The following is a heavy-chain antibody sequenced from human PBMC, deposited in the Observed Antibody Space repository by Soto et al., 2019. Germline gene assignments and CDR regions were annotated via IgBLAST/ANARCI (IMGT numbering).Heavy chain of an antibody. CDR3: ARDIMTTVTDRDLEY. Sequence: QVQMVQSASEVKEPGASVKVSCKTSGYSFTTHGISWVRQAPGQGLEWMGWVSAYNGDTNYAPSLHDRVTMTTDKSARTASMELSIVTPDDWAVYYCARDIMTTVTDRDLEYWGQGTLVTVSS. J-gene: IGHJ4*02. V-gene: IGHV1-18*01. CDR1: GYSFTTHG. CDR2: VSAYNGDT. D-gene: IGHD4-17*01.